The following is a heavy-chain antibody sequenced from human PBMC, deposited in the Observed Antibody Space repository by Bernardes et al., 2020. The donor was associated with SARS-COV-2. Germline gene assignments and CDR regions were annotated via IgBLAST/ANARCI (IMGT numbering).Heavy chain of an antibody. Sequence: GSLRLSCAASGFTVSSNYMSWVRQAPGKGLEWVSVIYSGGSTYYADSVKGRFTISRDNSKNTLYLQMNSLRAEDTAVYYCARDCGGDCYYYYGMDVWGQGTTVTVSS. V-gene: IGHV3-66*01. CDR1: GFTVSSNY. J-gene: IGHJ6*02. D-gene: IGHD2-21*02. CDR3: ARDCGGDCYYYYGMDV. CDR2: IYSGGST.